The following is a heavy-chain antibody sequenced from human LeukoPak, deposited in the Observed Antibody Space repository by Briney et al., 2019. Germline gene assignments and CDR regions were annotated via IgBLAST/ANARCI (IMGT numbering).Heavy chain of an antibody. J-gene: IGHJ4*02. CDR2: IYYSRST. Sequence: SETLSLTCAVSGGSISSRSYYWGWIRQPPGKGLEWIGSIYYSRSTYYNPSLKSRVTISVNTSKNQFSLKLSSVTAADTAVYYCAKYSSGYDLDFWGRGTLVTVSS. CDR1: GGSISSRSYY. CDR3: AKYSSGYDLDF. D-gene: IGHD5-18*01. V-gene: IGHV4-39*07.